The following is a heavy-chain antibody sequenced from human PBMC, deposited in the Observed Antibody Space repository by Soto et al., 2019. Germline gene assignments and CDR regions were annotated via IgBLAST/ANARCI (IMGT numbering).Heavy chain of an antibody. J-gene: IGHJ3*01. V-gene: IGHV3-23*01. Sequence: PVGSLRLSCASSGFTLSMSAVNWVRQAPGKGLEWVSYISDSGDRTYYADSVKGRFTISRDRSKNTVSLQMDSLRAEDTAVYYCAKDRGIIVKAGDAFDVCGQGTKVTVSS. CDR1: GFTLSMSA. CDR3: AKDRGIIVKAGDAFDV. D-gene: IGHD3-16*02. CDR2: ISDSGDRT.